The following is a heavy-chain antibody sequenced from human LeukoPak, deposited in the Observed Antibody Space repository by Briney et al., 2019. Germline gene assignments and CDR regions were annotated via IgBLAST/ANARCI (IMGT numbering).Heavy chain of an antibody. D-gene: IGHD3-10*01. J-gene: IGHJ4*02. CDR1: GYTFTGYY. V-gene: IGHV1-2*02. CDR3: ARARGVEFGGYYFDY. Sequence: ASVKVSCKAPGYTFTGYYMHWVRQAPGQGLEWMGWINPNSGGTNYAQKFQGRVTMTRDTSISTAYMELSRLRSDDTAVYYCARARGVEFGGYYFDYWGQGTLVTVSS. CDR2: INPNSGGT.